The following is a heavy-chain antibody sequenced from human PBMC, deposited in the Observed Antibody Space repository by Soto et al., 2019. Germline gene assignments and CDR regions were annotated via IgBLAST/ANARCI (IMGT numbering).Heavy chain of an antibody. D-gene: IGHD6-6*01. V-gene: IGHV6-1*01. CDR1: GYSVSSNSAA. Sequence: PSQTLSLTFAISGYSVSSNSAALNWIRQSPSRGLEWLGRTYYRSKWYNDYAVSVKSRITINPDTSKNQFSLQLNSVTPEDTAVYYCERTRYYSSSSGWFDPWGQGTLVTVSS. CDR2: TYYRSKWYN. J-gene: IGHJ5*02. CDR3: ERTRYYSSSSGWFDP.